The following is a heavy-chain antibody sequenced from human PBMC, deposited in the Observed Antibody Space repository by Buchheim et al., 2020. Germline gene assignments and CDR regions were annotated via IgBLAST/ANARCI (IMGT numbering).Heavy chain of an antibody. CDR3: ARGSVVVPAATVNWFDP. Sequence: QVQLQESGPGLVKPSQTLSLTCTVSGGSISSGGYYWSWIRQHPGKGLEWIGYIYYSGSTYYDPSLKSRVTISVDTSKNQFSLKLSSVTAADTAVYYCARGSVVVPAATVNWFDPWGQGTL. CDR1: GGSISSGGYY. J-gene: IGHJ5*02. D-gene: IGHD2-2*01. V-gene: IGHV4-31*03. CDR2: IYYSGST.